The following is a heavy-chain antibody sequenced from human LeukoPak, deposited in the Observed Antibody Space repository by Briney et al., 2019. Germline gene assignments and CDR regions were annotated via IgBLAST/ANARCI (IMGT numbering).Heavy chain of an antibody. CDR3: VKAVYYGSGSYPLFDP. CDR2: VRGNGGST. CDR1: GFTFSRYA. J-gene: IGHJ5*02. Sequence: AGGSLRPSCSASGFTFSRYAMYWVRQAPGNGLEYVSAVRGNGGSTYYADSVKGRFTISRDNSKNTLYLQMSSLRAEDTAVYYCVKAVYYGSGSYPLFDPWGQGTLVTVSS. D-gene: IGHD3-10*01. V-gene: IGHV3-64D*06.